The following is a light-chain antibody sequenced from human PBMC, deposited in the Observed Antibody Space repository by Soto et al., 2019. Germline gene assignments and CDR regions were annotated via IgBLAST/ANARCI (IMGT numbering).Light chain of an antibody. CDR1: QSLVHSDGNTY. V-gene: IGKV2-30*02. Sequence: DVVMTQSPLSLPVTLGQPASISCRSSQSLVHSDGNTYLNWFQQRPGQSPRRLIYKVSNRDSGVPDRFSGSGSGTDFTLKISRVEAEDVGGYYCMQGTHWPAFTFGGGTKLEIK. J-gene: IGKJ4*01. CDR2: KVS. CDR3: MQGTHWPAFT.